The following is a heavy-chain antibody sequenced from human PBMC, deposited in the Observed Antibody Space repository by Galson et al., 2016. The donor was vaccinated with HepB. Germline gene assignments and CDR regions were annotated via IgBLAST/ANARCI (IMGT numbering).Heavy chain of an antibody. J-gene: IGHJ4*02. Sequence: LRLSCAASGFTFSDAWMSWVRQTPGKVLEWVGRIKTKTDGETTDYTAPVKGRFTISRDDSENTLYLQMNSLKVEDTAVYYCTTSSMVRGITFLWGQGTLVTVSS. CDR2: IKTKTDGETT. V-gene: IGHV3-15*01. CDR1: GFTFSDAW. D-gene: IGHD3-10*01. CDR3: TTSSMVRGITFL.